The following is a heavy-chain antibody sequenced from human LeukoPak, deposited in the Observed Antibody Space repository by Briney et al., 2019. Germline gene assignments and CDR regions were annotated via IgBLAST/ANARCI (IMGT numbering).Heavy chain of an antibody. V-gene: IGHV3-30*02. Sequence: GGSLRLSCAASGFTFSSYGMHWVRQAPGKGLEWVAFIRYDGSNKYYADSVKGRFTISRDNAKNSLYLQMNSLRAEDAAVYYCARDWRGYGAFDIWGQGTMVTVSS. CDR1: GFTFSSYG. J-gene: IGHJ3*02. CDR3: ARDWRGYGAFDI. D-gene: IGHD5-18*01. CDR2: IRYDGSNK.